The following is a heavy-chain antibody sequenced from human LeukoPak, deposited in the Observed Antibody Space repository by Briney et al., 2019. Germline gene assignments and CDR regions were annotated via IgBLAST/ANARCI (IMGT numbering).Heavy chain of an antibody. V-gene: IGHV3-30-3*01. Sequence: GGSLRLSCAASGFTFSNYAMHWVRQAPGKGLEWVAVISYDGTNKYYADSVKGRFTISRNNSKNTMYLQMNSLRAEDTAMYYCARAPMSYDSSGFGGAFDIWGQGTMVTVSS. J-gene: IGHJ3*02. CDR3: ARAPMSYDSSGFGGAFDI. CDR1: GFTFSNYA. D-gene: IGHD3-22*01. CDR2: ISYDGTNK.